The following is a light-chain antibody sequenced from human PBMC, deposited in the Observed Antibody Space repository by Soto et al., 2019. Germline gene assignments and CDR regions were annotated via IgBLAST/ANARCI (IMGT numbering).Light chain of an antibody. V-gene: IGKV1-12*01. CDR2: AAS. J-gene: IGKJ4*01. CDR3: QQANSFPLT. CDR1: QDISTW. Sequence: DIQMTQSPSSVSASVGDRVTITCRASQDISTWLAWHQQKPGKAPKLLIYAASSLQSGAPSRFSGSGSGTDFTLTISSLQPEDFATYYCQQANSFPLTFGGGTKVEI.